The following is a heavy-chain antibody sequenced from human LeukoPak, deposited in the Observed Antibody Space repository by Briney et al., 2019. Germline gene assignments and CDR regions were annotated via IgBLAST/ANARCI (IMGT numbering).Heavy chain of an antibody. Sequence: PSETLSLTCAVYGGSFSGYYWSWIRQTPGRGLEWIGEINHRGSTNYNPSLKSRVTISVDTSKNQFSLKLSSVTAADTAVYFCARGCRDRRTVSYKYYFDYWGQGTLVTVSS. CDR1: GGSFSGYY. V-gene: IGHV4-34*01. D-gene: IGHD4-4*01. CDR3: ARGCRDRRTVSYKYYFDY. CDR2: INHRGST. J-gene: IGHJ4*02.